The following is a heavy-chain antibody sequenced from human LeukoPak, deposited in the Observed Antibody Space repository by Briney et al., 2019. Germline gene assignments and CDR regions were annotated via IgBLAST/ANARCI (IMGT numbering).Heavy chain of an antibody. J-gene: IGHJ4*02. V-gene: IGHV1-69*13. CDR3: AREWGPYSSGRYFDY. CDR2: IIPIFGTV. CDR1: GGTFSSYA. D-gene: IGHD6-19*01. Sequence: GASVKVSCKASGGTFSSYAISWVRQAPGQGLEWMGGIIPIFGTVNYAQKFQGRVTITADESTSTAYMELSSLRSEDTAVYYCAREWGPYSSGRYFDYWGQGTLVTVSS.